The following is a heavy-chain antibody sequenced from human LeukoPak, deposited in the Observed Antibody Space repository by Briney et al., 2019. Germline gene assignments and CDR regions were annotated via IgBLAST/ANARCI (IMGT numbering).Heavy chain of an antibody. D-gene: IGHD3-22*01. CDR2: ISAYNGNT. CDR3: ARSDYDSSGYYYGSYFDY. J-gene: IGHJ4*02. V-gene: IGHV1-18*01. CDR1: GYTFTSYG. Sequence: GASVKVSCKASGYTFTSYGISWVRQAPGQGLEWMGWISAYNGNTNYAQKLQGRVTMTTDTSTSTAYMELRSLRSDDTAVYYCARSDYDSSGYYYGSYFDYWGQGTLVTVSS.